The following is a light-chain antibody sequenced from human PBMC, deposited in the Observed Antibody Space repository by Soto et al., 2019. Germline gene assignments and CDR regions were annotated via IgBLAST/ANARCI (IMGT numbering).Light chain of an antibody. V-gene: IGKV3-11*01. J-gene: IGKJ5*01. Sequence: EIVLTQSPATLSLSPGERATFSCSPSQSLSSYLAWYQQKPGQAPRLLIYDASNRAAGIPARFSGSGSGTDFTLTINSLQPDDIATYYCQNYDSAPITFGQGTRLEI. CDR2: DAS. CDR3: QNYDSAPIT. CDR1: QSLSSY.